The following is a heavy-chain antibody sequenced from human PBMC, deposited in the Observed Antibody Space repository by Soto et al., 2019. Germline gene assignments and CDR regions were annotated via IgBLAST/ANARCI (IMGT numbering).Heavy chain of an antibody. CDR2: ISGSGGST. CDR3: VKDLSYCSGGSCYQRAGMDV. J-gene: IGHJ6*02. Sequence: GASLNLSCATHFFPFASYSMTSALKTVWKGLEWVSAISGSGGSTYYADSVKGRFTISRDNSKNTLYLQMNSLRDEDTAVYCCVKDLSYCSGGSCYQRAGMDVWGQGT. D-gene: IGHD2-15*01. V-gene: IGHV3-23*01. CDR1: FFPFASYS.